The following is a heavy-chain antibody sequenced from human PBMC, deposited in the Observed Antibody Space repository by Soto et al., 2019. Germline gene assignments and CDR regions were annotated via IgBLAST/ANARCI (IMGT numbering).Heavy chain of an antibody. D-gene: IGHD2-15*01. CDR1: GAYISTYY. CDR2: ISYSGST. J-gene: IGHJ5*02. Sequence: SETLSLTCTVSGAYISTYYWSWIRQPPGKGLEWIGYISYSGSTNYNPSLKSRVTISFDASKNEISLQVRSATAADAAVYYCARDLKEYCSDGKCNWFDPWGQGTLVTVSS. V-gene: IGHV4-59*01. CDR3: ARDLKEYCSDGKCNWFDP.